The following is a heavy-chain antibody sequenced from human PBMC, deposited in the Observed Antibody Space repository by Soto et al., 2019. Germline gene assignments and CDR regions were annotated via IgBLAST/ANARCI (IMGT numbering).Heavy chain of an antibody. Sequence: SETLSLTCAVSGGSISSGGYYWSWIRQHPGKGLEWIGYIYYSGSTYYNPSLKSRVTISVDTSKNQFSLKLSSVTAADTAVYYCATYYYDSSGYYFFDYWGQGTLVTVSS. J-gene: IGHJ4*02. D-gene: IGHD3-22*01. CDR1: GGSISSGGYY. CDR2: IYYSGST. CDR3: ATYYYDSSGYYFFDY. V-gene: IGHV4-31*11.